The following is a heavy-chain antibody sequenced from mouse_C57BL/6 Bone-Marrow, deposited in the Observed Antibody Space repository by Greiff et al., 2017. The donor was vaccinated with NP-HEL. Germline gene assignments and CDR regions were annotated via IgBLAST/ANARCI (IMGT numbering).Heavy chain of an antibody. V-gene: IGHV14-2*01. CDR2: IDPEDGET. J-gene: IGHJ3*01. Sequence: EVQVVESGAELVKPGASVKLSCTASGFNIKDYYMHWVKQRTEQGLEWIGRIDPEDGETKYAPKFQGKATITADTSSNTAYPQLSSLTSEDTAVYYCALTAQAPWFAYWGKGTLVTVSA. D-gene: IGHD3-2*02. CDR3: ALTAQAPWFAY. CDR1: GFNIKDYY.